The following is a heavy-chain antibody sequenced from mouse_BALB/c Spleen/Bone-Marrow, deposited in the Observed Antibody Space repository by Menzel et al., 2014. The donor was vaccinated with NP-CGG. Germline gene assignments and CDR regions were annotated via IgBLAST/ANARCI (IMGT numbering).Heavy chain of an antibody. V-gene: IGHV1S127*01. CDR3: TRRGYYAMDY. CDR2: IDPSDSYT. J-gene: IGHJ4*01. CDR1: GCTFTSYW. Sequence: QVQLQQSGAELVKPGASVKMSCKASGCTFTSYWMHWVKQRPGQGLEWIGVIDPSDSYTSYNQKFKGKATLTVDTSSSTDYMQLSSLTSEDSAVYYCTRRGYYAMDYWGQGTPVTVSS.